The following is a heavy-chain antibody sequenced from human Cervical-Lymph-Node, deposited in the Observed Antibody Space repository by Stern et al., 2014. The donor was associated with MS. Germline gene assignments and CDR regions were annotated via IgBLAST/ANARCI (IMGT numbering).Heavy chain of an antibody. V-gene: IGHV1-69*01. CDR2: IIPIIRAA. CDR1: GGTFSSYA. CDR3: ARQRGYSYGPFNY. J-gene: IGHJ4*02. Sequence: VECGDEGKKHGSSVKGSCKASGGTFSSYAFSWVRQAPGQGLERMGGIIPIIRAAHYAKKFKGKLTIAADEFTRKDKMELSSLRYEDTAMYYCARQRGYSYGPFNYWGQGTLVPVSS. D-gene: IGHD5-18*01.